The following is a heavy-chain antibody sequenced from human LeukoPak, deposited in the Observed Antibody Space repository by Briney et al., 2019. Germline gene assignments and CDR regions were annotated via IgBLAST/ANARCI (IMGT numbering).Heavy chain of an antibody. V-gene: IGHV3-13*01. CDR1: GFTFSSHD. CDR3: ARDLRGYRCGGYPYFYGMDV. Sequence: QTGGSLRLSCAVSGFTFSSHDLHWVRQAAGKGLEWVSTIGTTGDTFYPDSVKGRFTISRESAKNSLYLQMNSLRAGDTAVYYCARDLRGYRCGGYPYFYGMDVWGQGTTVTVSS. CDR2: IGTTGDT. D-gene: IGHD5-18*01. J-gene: IGHJ6*02.